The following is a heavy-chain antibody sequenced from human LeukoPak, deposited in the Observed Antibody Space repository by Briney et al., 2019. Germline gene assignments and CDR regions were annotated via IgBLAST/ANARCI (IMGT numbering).Heavy chain of an antibody. CDR3: ARFEYQLLPGYYYYMDV. CDR2: MNPNSGNT. D-gene: IGHD2-2*01. V-gene: IGHV1-8*01. J-gene: IGHJ6*03. CDR1: GYTFTSYD. Sequence: GASVKVSCKASGYTFTSYDINWVRQATGQGLEWMGWMNPNSGNTGYAQKFQGRVTMTRNTSISTAYMELSSLRSEDTAVYYCARFEYQLLPGYYYYMDVWGKGTTVTISS.